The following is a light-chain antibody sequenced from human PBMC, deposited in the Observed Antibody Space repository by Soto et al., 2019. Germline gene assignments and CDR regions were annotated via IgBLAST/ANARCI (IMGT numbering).Light chain of an antibody. Sequence: QSALTQPASVSRSPGQSITISCTGTSSDVGGYDHVSWYQQHPGKAPKLIIYDVTVRPSGISPRFSGSKSDNTASLAVSGLQPEDEADYYCSSYTNKDTLLFGGGTKVTVL. V-gene: IGLV2-14*03. CDR1: SSDVGGYDH. CDR2: DVT. CDR3: SSYTNKDTLL. J-gene: IGLJ3*02.